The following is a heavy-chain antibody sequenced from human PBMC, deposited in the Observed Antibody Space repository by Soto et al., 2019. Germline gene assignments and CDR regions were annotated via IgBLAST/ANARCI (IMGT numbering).Heavy chain of an antibody. CDR1: GFTFSGSA. D-gene: IGHD3-10*01. Sequence: EVQLVESGGGLVQPGGSLKLSCAASGFTFSGSAMHWVRQASGKGLEWVGRIRSKANSYATAYAASVKGRFTISRDDSKNTAYLKMNSLKTEDTAVYYGTSPPHDSYGSAYSNWFDPWGQGTLVTVSS. CDR3: TSPPHDSYGSAYSNWFDP. J-gene: IGHJ5*02. V-gene: IGHV3-73*01. CDR2: IRSKANSYAT.